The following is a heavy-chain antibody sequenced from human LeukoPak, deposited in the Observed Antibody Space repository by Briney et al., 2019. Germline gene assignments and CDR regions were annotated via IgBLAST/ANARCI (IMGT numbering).Heavy chain of an antibody. Sequence: ASVKVSCKASGYTFTSYAMHWVRQAPGQRLEWMGWINAGNGNTKYSQKFQGRVTITRDTSASTAYMELSSLRSEDTAVYYCARVTDGDPRADYWGQGTLVTVSS. CDR2: INAGNGNT. CDR1: GYTFTSYA. J-gene: IGHJ4*02. V-gene: IGHV1-3*01. D-gene: IGHD4-17*01. CDR3: ARVTDGDPRADY.